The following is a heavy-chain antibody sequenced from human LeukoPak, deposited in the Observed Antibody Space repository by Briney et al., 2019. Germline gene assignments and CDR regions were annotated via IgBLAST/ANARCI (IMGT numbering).Heavy chain of an antibody. V-gene: IGHV3-7*01. Sequence: GGSLRLSCAASGFTFSSYWMSWVSQAPGKGLEWVANIKQDGSEKYYVDSVKGRFTISRDNAKNSLYLQMNSLRAEDTAVYYCARDLLPPYFDYWGQGTLVTVSS. D-gene: IGHD2-21*01. CDR1: GFTFSSYW. CDR2: IKQDGSEK. J-gene: IGHJ4*02. CDR3: ARDLLPPYFDY.